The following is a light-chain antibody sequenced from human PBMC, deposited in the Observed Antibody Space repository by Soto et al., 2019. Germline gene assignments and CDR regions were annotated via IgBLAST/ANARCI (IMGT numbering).Light chain of an antibody. CDR2: GNS. CDR3: QSYGSRLSGSI. V-gene: IGLV1-40*01. J-gene: IGLJ2*01. CDR1: SSNIGAGYD. Sequence: QSVLTQPPSVSGAPGQRVTMSCTGSSSNIGAGYDVNWYQQLPGTAPKLLIYGNSNRPSGVPDRFSGSKSGTSASLAITGLQAEDEADYYCQSYGSRLSGSIFGGGTKVTVL.